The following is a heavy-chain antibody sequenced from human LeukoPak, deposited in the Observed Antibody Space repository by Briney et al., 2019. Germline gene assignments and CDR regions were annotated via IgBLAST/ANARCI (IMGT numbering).Heavy chain of an antibody. CDR2: ISSSSSTI. J-gene: IGHJ3*02. Sequence: GGSLRLSCAASGFTFSSYGMTWVRQAPGKGLEWVSYISSSSSTIYYADSVKGRFTISRDNAKNSLYLQMNSLRAEDTAVYYCARKSIAVAGSDAFDIWGQGTMVTVSS. CDR1: GFTFSSYG. V-gene: IGHV3-48*01. D-gene: IGHD6-19*01. CDR3: ARKSIAVAGSDAFDI.